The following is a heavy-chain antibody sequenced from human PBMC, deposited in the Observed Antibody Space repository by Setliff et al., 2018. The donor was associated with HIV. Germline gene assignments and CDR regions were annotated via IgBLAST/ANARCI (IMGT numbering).Heavy chain of an antibody. CDR3: ARDPPLAAAGGPDAFDI. V-gene: IGHV1-18*01. Sequence: ASVKVSCKASGYTFTSYGISWVRQAPGQGLEWMGWISAYNGNTNYAQKLQGRVTMTTDTSASTAYMELRSLRSDDTAVYYCARDPPLAAAGGPDAFDIWGQGTMVTVSS. CDR1: GYTFTSYG. J-gene: IGHJ3*02. D-gene: IGHD6-13*01. CDR2: ISAYNGNT.